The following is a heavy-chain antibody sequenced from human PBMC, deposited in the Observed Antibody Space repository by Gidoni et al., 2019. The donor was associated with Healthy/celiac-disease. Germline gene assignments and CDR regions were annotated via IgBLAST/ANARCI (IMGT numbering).Heavy chain of an antibody. V-gene: IGHV3-9*01. CDR3: AKALSYYYYGMDV. CDR1: GFTFDDYA. CDR2: ISGSSGSI. Sequence: EVQLVSSGGGLVQPGRSMRLSCAASGFTFDDYARHWVRQALGKGLEWVSGISGSSGSIGYAESVKGRFTISRDNAKNSLYLRMNSLRTEDTALYYCAKALSYYYYGMDVWGQGTTVTVSS. J-gene: IGHJ6*02.